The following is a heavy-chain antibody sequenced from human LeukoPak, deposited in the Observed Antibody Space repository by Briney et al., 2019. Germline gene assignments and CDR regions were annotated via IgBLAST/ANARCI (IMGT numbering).Heavy chain of an antibody. D-gene: IGHD2-2*01. V-gene: IGHV4-34*01. CDR3: ARIHCDSISCFYLDY. J-gene: IGHJ4*02. CDR1: GGSFSGYY. Sequence: SETLSLTCAVYGGSFSGYYWSWIRQPPGKGLEWIGEINHSGSTNYNPSLKSRVTISVDKSKNQFSLKLSSVTAADTAVYYCARIHCDSISCFYLDYWGQGSLVTVSS. CDR2: INHSGST.